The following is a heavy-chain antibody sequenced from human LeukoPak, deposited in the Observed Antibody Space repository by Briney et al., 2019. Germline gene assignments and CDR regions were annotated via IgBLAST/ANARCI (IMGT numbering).Heavy chain of an antibody. J-gene: IGHJ1*01. CDR1: GGSFSGYY. D-gene: IGHD4-17*01. CDR2: INHSGSS. Sequence: SETLSLTCAVYGGSFSGYYWSCIRQPPGKGLEWIGEINHSGSSNYNPSLKSRVTISVDTSKNQFSLKLSSVTAADTAVYYCARGEDGDYYFQHWGQGTLVTVSS. V-gene: IGHV4-34*01. CDR3: ARGEDGDYYFQH.